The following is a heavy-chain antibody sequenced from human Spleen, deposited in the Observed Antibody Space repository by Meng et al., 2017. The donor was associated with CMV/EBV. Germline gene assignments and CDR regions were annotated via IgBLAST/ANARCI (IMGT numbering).Heavy chain of an antibody. V-gene: IGHV1-18*01. J-gene: IGHJ6*02. Sequence: ASVKVSCKASGYTFTSYGISWARQAPGQGLEWMGWISAHNGNTNYAQKVQGRVTMTTDTSTSTAYMELRSLRSDDTAVYYCARDQVVVVTRNGMDVWGQGTTVTVSS. D-gene: IGHD2-15*01. CDR3: ARDQVVVVTRNGMDV. CDR1: GYTFTSYG. CDR2: ISAHNGNT.